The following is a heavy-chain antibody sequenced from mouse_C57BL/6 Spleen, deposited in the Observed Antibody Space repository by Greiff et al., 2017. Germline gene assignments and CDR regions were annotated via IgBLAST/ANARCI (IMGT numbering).Heavy chain of an antibody. CDR1: GFTFSSYA. V-gene: IGHV5-4*01. CDR2: ISDGGSYT. J-gene: IGHJ1*03. CDR3: ARDFSRSRYFDV. Sequence: EVQLVESGGGLVKPGGSLKLSCAASGFTFSSYAMSWVRQTPEKRLEWVATISDGGSYTYYPDNVKGRFTISRDNAKNNLYLQMSHLKSEDTAMYYCARDFSRSRYFDVWGTGTTVTVSS.